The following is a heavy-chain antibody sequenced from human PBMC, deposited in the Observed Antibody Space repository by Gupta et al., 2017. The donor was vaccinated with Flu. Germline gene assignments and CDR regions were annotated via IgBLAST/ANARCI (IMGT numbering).Heavy chain of an antibody. CDR3: ARDSGWKYLDY. V-gene: IGHV3-30*03. CDR2: MSNDGRSK. J-gene: IGHJ4*02. D-gene: IGHD1-1*01. CDR1: GFIYSSYG. Sequence: QVQLVESGGGVVQPGRSLRLSCTVSGFIYSSYGMHWVRQAPGKGLEWLAVMSNDGRSKYYADSVRGRFTISRDNSKNTLFLQMNSLRAEDTAVYYCARDSGWKYLDYWGQGTLVTVSS.